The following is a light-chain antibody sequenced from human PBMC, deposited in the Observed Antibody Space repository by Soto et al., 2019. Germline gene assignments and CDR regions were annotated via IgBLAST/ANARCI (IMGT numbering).Light chain of an antibody. CDR2: SAS. CDR3: QQTFRTPHT. CDR1: QTISSY. V-gene: IGKV1-39*01. Sequence: DIQMTQSPASLSASVGDRVTITCRASQTISSYLNWYQQKAGAAPKLLIYSASTLQSGVPSRFSGSGFGTDYTLTISSLQPADFAVYYCQQTFRTPHTFGQGTKLEIK. J-gene: IGKJ2*01.